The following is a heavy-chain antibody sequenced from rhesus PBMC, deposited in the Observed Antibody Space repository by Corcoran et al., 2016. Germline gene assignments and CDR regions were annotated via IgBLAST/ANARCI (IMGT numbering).Heavy chain of an antibody. CDR3: ARDEYCGGIYCYAGFDY. Sequence: QVQLVQSGAEVKKPGASVKVSCKTSGFTFGRFALCLVRRAPGQGLEWMGLIIPLLCITNYAETYEGRVTSTADTSTSTAYMELSSLRSEDTAVYYCARDEYCGGIYCYAGFDYWGQGVLVTVSS. V-gene: IGHV1-198*02. CDR1: GFTFGRFA. J-gene: IGHJ4*01. CDR2: IIPLLCIT. D-gene: IGHD2-27*01.